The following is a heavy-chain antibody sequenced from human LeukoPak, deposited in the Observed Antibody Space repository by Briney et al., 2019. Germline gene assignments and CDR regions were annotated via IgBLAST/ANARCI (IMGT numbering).Heavy chain of an antibody. D-gene: IGHD3-3*01. J-gene: IGHJ4*02. Sequence: ASVKVSCKASGYTFTSYGISWVRQAPGQGLEWMGWISAYNGNTNYAQKLQGRVTMTTDTSTSTAYMELRSLRSDDTAVYYCARVVVYDFWSGYYNSDYWGQGTLVTVSS. CDR2: ISAYNGNT. CDR3: ARVVVYDFWSGYYNSDY. V-gene: IGHV1-18*01. CDR1: GYTFTSYG.